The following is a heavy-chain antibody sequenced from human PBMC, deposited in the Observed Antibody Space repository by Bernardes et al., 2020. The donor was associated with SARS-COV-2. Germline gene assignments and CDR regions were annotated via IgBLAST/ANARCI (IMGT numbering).Heavy chain of an antibody. J-gene: IGHJ4*02. CDR2: INTDGSTT. V-gene: IGHV3-74*01. CDR3: AKTAYILGRGFYFDS. Sequence: GSLRLSCAASGFTFSNYWIHWVRQAPGKGLVWVSRINTDGSTTSYADSVRGRFTISRDNAKHTLYLQMNSLTADDSAVYYCAKTAYILGRGFYFDSWGRGTLVTVSS. CDR1: GFTFSNYW. D-gene: IGHD3-3*02.